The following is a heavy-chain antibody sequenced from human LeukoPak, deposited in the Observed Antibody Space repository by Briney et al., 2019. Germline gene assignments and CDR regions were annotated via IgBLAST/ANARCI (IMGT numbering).Heavy chain of an antibody. D-gene: IGHD4-11*01. CDR1: GFIFSHYG. Sequence: GGSLRLSCAASGFIFSHYGMHWVRQAPGKGLEWVAVIWSDGSNRFYAGSVKGRFTISRDNSQDTVFLQMNSLRVEDTAMYYCARDAQRGFDYSNSLEYWGHGTLVTVSS. CDR2: IWSDGSNR. J-gene: IGHJ4*01. V-gene: IGHV3-33*01. CDR3: ARDAQRGFDYSNSLEY.